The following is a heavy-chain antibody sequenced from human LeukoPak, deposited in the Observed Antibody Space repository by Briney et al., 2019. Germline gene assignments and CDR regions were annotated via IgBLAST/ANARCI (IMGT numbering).Heavy chain of an antibody. CDR2: IYYSGST. CDR3: ARDTGQHTAMFDY. CDR1: GGSISSYY. V-gene: IGHV4-59*01. J-gene: IGHJ4*02. D-gene: IGHD5-18*01. Sequence: SETLSLTCTVSGGSISSYYWSWIRQPPGKGLEWIGYIYYSGSTNYNPSLKSRVTISVDTSKNQFSLKLSSVTAADTAVYYCARDTGQHTAMFDYWGQGTLATVSS.